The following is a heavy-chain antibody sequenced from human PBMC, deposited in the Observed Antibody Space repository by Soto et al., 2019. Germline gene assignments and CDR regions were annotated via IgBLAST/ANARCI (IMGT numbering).Heavy chain of an antibody. Sequence: GGSLRLSCAASGFTFTRYSMNWVRQSPGKGLEWVSSISSTTNYIYYGDSMKGRFTISRDNAKNSLYLEMNSLRAEDTAVYYCARESEDLTSNFDYWGQGTLVTVS. J-gene: IGHJ4*02. CDR1: GFTFTRYS. CDR3: ARESEDLTSNFDY. CDR2: ISSTTNYI. V-gene: IGHV3-21*06.